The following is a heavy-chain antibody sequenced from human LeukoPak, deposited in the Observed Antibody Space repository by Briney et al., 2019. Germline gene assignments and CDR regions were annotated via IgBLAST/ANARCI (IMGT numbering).Heavy chain of an antibody. CDR2: INWNGGGT. D-gene: IGHD3-16*02. J-gene: IGHJ4*02. CDR3: ARGGKNYVWVRYRSFDY. CDR1: GFAFDDYC. V-gene: IGHV3-20*04. Sequence: GGSLRLSCAASGFAFDDYCMSWVRQAPGKGLEWVSGINWNGGGTGYVDSVKGRFTISRDNAKNSLYLQMNSLRAEDTALYYCARGGKNYVWVRYRSFDYWGQGTLVTVSS.